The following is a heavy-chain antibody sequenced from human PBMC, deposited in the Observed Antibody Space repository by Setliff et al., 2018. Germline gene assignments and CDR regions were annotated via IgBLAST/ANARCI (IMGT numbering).Heavy chain of an antibody. D-gene: IGHD2-2*03. V-gene: IGHV5-51*01. J-gene: IGHJ3*01. CDR2: VYPGDSDT. CDR3: ARLIGSCSSSSCSGALDL. Sequence: GESLKISCKGFGYSFSRSWIVWVRQMPGRGLEWLGIVYPGDSDTRYNPSFQGQVTISVDKSIDTAYLQSSSLKASDSAIYYCARLIGSCSSSSCSGALDLWGQGTMVTVS. CDR1: GYSFSRSW.